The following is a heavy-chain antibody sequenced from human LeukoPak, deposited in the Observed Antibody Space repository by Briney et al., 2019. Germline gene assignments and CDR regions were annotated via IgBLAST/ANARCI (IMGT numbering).Heavy chain of an antibody. Sequence: SDTLSLTCTVSGGSISSYYWSWIRHPPGKGLEWSGYIYYSGGTNYNPSLKSRVTISVDTSKNQFSLKLSSVTAADTAVYYCARDPRPPTVNWFDPWGQGTLVTVSS. D-gene: IGHD4-11*01. CDR3: ARDPRPPTVNWFDP. CDR2: IYYSGGT. V-gene: IGHV4-59*01. J-gene: IGHJ5*02. CDR1: GGSISSYY.